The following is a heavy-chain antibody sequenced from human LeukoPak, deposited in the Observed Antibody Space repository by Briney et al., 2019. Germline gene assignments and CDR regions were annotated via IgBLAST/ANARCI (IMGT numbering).Heavy chain of an antibody. J-gene: IGHJ4*02. Sequence: GGSLRLSCAASGFTVTIYDMNWVRQAPGKGLEWVAYISGRDNTIYYADSVRGRFTISRDYAENALYLQMNSLRAEDTALYYCTRRFDSWGQGTLVTVSS. CDR1: GFTVTIYD. V-gene: IGHV3-48*03. CDR3: TRRFDS. CDR2: ISGRDNTI.